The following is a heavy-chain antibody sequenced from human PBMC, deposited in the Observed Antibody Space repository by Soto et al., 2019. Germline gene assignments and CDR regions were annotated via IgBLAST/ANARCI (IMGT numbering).Heavy chain of an antibody. Sequence: SETLSLTCTVSGGSISSYYWSWIRQPPGKGLEWIGYIYYSGSTNYNPSLKSRVTISVDTSKNQFSLKLSSVTAADTAVYYCARLLGYCSGGSCYGPYYYYMDVCARRTTVTVSS. J-gene: IGHJ6*03. D-gene: IGHD2-15*01. CDR3: ARLLGYCSGGSCYGPYYYYMDV. V-gene: IGHV4-59*08. CDR1: GGSISSYY. CDR2: IYYSGST.